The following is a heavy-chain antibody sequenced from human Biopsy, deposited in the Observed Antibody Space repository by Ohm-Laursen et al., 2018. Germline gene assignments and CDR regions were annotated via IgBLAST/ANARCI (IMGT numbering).Heavy chain of an antibody. CDR2: IKGESDGGTT. Sequence: GPTFTDAWMSWVRQAPGKGLEWVGRIKGESDGGTTDYAAPVKGRFSISRDASKNTLYLEMNSLKTEDTAVYYCVRVGATEVSHYFDHWGRGTLVTVSS. V-gene: IGHV3-15*01. D-gene: IGHD1-26*01. J-gene: IGHJ2*01. CDR1: GPTFTDAW. CDR3: VRVGATEVSHYFDH.